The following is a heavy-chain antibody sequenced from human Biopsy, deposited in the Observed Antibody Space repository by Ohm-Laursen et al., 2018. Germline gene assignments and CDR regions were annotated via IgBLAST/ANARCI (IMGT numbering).Heavy chain of an antibody. V-gene: IGHV4-59*02. D-gene: IGHD4-23*01. CDR1: GGSVRGYY. CDR3: ARGSNEYGGLYFPH. J-gene: IGHJ1*01. CDR2: ISHTGYT. Sequence: GTLSLTCSVSGGSVRGYYWSWIRQTSGTGLAWIGHISHTGYTSYKSSLKSRVTISLDTSRKHFSLRLTSLAAADTAVYYCARGSNEYGGLYFPHWGQGTLVTVSS.